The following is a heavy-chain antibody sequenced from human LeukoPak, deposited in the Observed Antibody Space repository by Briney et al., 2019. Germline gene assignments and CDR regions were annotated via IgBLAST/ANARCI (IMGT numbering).Heavy chain of an antibody. CDR2: INAGNGNT. J-gene: IGHJ1*01. CDR3: ARVAVAGAEYFQH. V-gene: IGHV1-3*01. D-gene: IGHD6-19*01. CDR1: GGTFSSYA. Sequence: ASVKVSCKASGGTFSSYAISWVRQAPGQRLEWMGWINAGNGNTKYSQKFQGRVTITRDTSASTAYMELSSLRSEDTAVYYCARVAVAGAEYFQHWGQGTLVTVSS.